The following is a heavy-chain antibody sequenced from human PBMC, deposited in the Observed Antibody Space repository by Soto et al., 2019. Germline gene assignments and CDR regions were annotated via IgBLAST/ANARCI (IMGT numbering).Heavy chain of an antibody. CDR1: GDSVSSYY. J-gene: IGHJ6*02. Sequence: QVQLQESGPGLVKPSETLSLSCTVSGDSVSSYYWSWIRQLPGRGLEWIGYIYISGNTNYNPSLKSRVTRSRDTSKNQFSLNLKSVTAADTAVYYCARGVLRYYRYGMDVWGQGTTVTVSS. V-gene: IGHV4-59*02. CDR2: IYISGNT. CDR3: ARGVLRYYRYGMDV.